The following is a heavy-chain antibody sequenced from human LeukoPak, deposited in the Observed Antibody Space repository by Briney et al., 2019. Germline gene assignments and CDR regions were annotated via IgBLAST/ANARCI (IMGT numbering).Heavy chain of an antibody. CDR3: ARHGLGGGRTGSGMDV. Sequence: SETLSLICTVSGGSISRYYWSWIRQPPGKGLEWIGHIYYSGSSNYNPSLKSRITISVDTSKNQFSLKLTSLTATDTAVYYCARHGLGGGRTGSGMDVWGQGTTVTVSS. V-gene: IGHV4-59*01. J-gene: IGHJ6*02. CDR2: IYYSGSS. D-gene: IGHD2-15*01. CDR1: GGSISRYY.